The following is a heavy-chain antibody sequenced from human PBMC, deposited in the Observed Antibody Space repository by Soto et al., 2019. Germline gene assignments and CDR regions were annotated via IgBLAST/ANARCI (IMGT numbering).Heavy chain of an antibody. CDR3: ARDVGYCSGGSCLLENYYYYGMDV. D-gene: IGHD2-15*01. J-gene: IGHJ6*02. CDR1: GGSISSYY. V-gene: IGHV4-59*01. CDR2: IYYSGST. Sequence: QVQLQESGPGLVKPSETLSLTCTVSGGSISSYYWSWIRQPPGKGLEWIGYIYYSGSTNYNPSLKSRVTISVDTSKNQFSLKLSSVTAADTAVYYCARDVGYCSGGSCLLENYYYYGMDVWGQGTTVTVSS.